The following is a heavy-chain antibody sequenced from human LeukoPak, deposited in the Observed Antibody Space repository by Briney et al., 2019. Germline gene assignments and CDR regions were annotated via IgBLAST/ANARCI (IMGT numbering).Heavy chain of an antibody. V-gene: IGHV3-11*05. CDR3: ARVPMVRGVIPYGMDV. Sequence: GRSLRLSCAASGFTFSDYYMSWIRQAPGKGLEWVSYISSSSSYTNYADSVKGRFTISRDNAKNSLYLQMNSLRAEDTAVYYCARVPMVRGVIPYGMDVWGQGTTVTVSS. CDR1: GFTFSDYY. J-gene: IGHJ6*02. CDR2: ISSSSSYT. D-gene: IGHD3-10*01.